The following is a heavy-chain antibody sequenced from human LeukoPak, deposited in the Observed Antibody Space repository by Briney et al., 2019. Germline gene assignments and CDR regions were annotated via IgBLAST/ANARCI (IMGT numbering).Heavy chain of an antibody. Sequence: GGSLRLSCAASGFTFSSYAMHWVRQAPGKGLEWVAVISYDGSNKYYADSVKGRFTISRDNSKNTLYLQMNSLRAEDTAVYYCASEAVAGTVYYFDYWGQGTLVTVSS. V-gene: IGHV3-30-3*01. CDR2: ISYDGSNK. D-gene: IGHD6-19*01. CDR1: GFTFSSYA. CDR3: ASEAVAGTVYYFDY. J-gene: IGHJ4*02.